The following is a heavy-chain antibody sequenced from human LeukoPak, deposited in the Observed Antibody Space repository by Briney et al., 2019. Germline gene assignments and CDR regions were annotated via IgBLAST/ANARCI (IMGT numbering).Heavy chain of an antibody. CDR3: ARGRKVTAIGYMDV. CDR2: IYYSGST. J-gene: IGHJ6*03. Sequence: PSQTLSLTCTVSGGSIRSDDYYWNWIRQPPGKGLEWIGYIYYSGSTNYNPSLKSRVTISVDTSKNQFSLKLSSVTAADTAVYYCARGRKVTAIGYMDVWGKGTTVTVSS. CDR1: GGSIRSDDYY. V-gene: IGHV4-30-4*08. D-gene: IGHD2-21*02.